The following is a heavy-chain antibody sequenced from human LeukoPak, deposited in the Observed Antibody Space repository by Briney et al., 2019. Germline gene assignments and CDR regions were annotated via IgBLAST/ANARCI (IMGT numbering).Heavy chain of an antibody. Sequence: SETLSLTCAVYGGSFSGYYWSWIRQPPGKGLEWIGEINHSGSTNYNPPLKSRVTISVDTSKNQFSLKLSSVTAADTAVYYCARGRVVPPFGELLTNYYYGMDVWGKGTTVTVSS. CDR1: GGSFSGYY. V-gene: IGHV4-34*01. J-gene: IGHJ6*04. CDR2: INHSGST. CDR3: ARGRVVPPFGELLTNYYYGMDV. D-gene: IGHD3-10*01.